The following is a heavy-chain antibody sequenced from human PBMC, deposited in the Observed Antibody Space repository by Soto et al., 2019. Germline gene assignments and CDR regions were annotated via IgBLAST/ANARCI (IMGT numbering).Heavy chain of an antibody. Sequence: SETLSLTCTVSGGSVSSGNYHWGWIRQPPGKGLEWIAFISYSGSTNYNPSLESRVTTAKDTSKNQFSLKVKSVIAADTAVYYCARAQTIAARLFDYWGQGTPVTVSS. J-gene: IGHJ4*02. CDR3: ARAQTIAARLFDY. CDR2: ISYSGST. CDR1: GGSVSSGNYH. V-gene: IGHV4-61*01. D-gene: IGHD6-6*01.